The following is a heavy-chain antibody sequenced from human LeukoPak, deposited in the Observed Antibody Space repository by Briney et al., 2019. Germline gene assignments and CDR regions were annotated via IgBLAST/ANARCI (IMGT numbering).Heavy chain of an antibody. J-gene: IGHJ6*03. D-gene: IGHD1-26*01. CDR2: IYYSGST. CDR1: GGSISSSSYY. Sequence: SETLSLTCTVSGGSISSSSYYWGWIRQPPGKGLEWIGSIYYSGSTYYNPSLKSRVTISVDTSKNQFSLKLSSVTAADTAVYYCARIVGANYYYYYMDVWGKGTTVTVSS. V-gene: IGHV4-39*01. CDR3: ARIVGANYYYYYMDV.